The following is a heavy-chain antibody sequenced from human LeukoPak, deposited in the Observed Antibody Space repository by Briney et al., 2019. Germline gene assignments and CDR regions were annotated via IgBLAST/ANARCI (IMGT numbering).Heavy chain of an antibody. V-gene: IGHV3-21*01. J-gene: IGHJ4*02. CDR3: ARGLCGGDCYSD. Sequence: GGSLRLSCAASGFTFSSYFMNWVRQAPGKGLECVSGISSTSSYIYYAGSVKGRFTISRDNAKNSLYLQMNSLRAEDTAAYYCARGLCGGDCYSDWGQGTLVTVSS. D-gene: IGHD2-21*02. CDR2: ISSTSSYI. CDR1: GFTFSSYF.